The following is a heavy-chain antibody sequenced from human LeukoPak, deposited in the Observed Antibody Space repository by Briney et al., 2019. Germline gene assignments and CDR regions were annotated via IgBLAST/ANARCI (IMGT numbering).Heavy chain of an antibody. D-gene: IGHD1-26*01. Sequence: GGSLRLSCAASGFTFSSYAMSWVRQAPGKGLEWVSAISGSGGSTYYADSVKGRFTISRDNSKNTLYLQMNSLRAEDTAVYYCAHTKGEWELMTGGLASDYWGQGTLVTVSS. V-gene: IGHV3-23*01. CDR2: ISGSGGST. CDR3: AHTKGEWELMTGGLASDY. J-gene: IGHJ4*02. CDR1: GFTFSSYA.